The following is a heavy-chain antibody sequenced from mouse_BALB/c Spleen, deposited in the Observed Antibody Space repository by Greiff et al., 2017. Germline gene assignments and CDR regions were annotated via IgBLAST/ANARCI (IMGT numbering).Heavy chain of an antibody. V-gene: IGHV7-3*02. Sequence: EVKLVESGGGLVQPGGSLRLSCATSGFTFTDYYMSWVRQPPGKALEWLGFIRNKANGYTTEYSASVKGRFTISRDNSQSILYLQMNTLRAEDSATYYCARGYYGNFPWFAYWGQGTLVTVSA. CDR3: ARGYYGNFPWFAY. CDR1: GFTFTDYY. J-gene: IGHJ3*01. CDR2: IRNKANGYTT. D-gene: IGHD2-1*01.